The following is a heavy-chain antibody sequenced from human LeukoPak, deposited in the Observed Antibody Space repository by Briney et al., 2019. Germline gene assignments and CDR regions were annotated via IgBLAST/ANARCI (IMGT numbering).Heavy chain of an antibody. CDR2: INPSGGST. D-gene: IGHD6-19*01. Sequence: ASVKVSCKASGYTFTSYYMHWVRQAPGQGLEWMGIINPSGGSTSYAQKFQGRVTMTRDMSTSTVYMELNSLRAEDTAVYYCAKDASRAVAGSLRGYYFDYWGQGTLVTVSS. CDR1: GYTFTSYY. V-gene: IGHV1-46*01. CDR3: AKDASRAVAGSLRGYYFDY. J-gene: IGHJ4*02.